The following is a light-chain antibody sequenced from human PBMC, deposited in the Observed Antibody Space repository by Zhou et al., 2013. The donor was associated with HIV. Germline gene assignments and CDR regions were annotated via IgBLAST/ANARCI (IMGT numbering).Light chain of an antibody. CDR1: ESISSTY. V-gene: IGKV3-15*01. J-gene: IGKJ2*01. Sequence: EIVLTQSPGTLSLSPGKRATLSCRASESISSTYLAWYQQKPGQAPRLLMYGASTRATGIPARFSGSGSGTEFTLTIGSLQSADSAVYYCQQHNDWPHTFGQGTKLEIK. CDR3: QQHNDWPHT. CDR2: GAS.